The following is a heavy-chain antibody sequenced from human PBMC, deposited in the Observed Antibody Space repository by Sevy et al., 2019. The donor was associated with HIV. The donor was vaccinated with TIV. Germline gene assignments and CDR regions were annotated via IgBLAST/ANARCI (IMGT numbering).Heavy chain of an antibody. Sequence: SETLSLTCAVYGGSFSGYYWSWIRQPPGKGLEWIGEINHSGSTNYNPSLKSRVTISVDTSKNQFSLKLSCVTAADTAVYYCARGRRLWPGYQGGTFDYWGQGTLVTVSS. J-gene: IGHJ4*02. CDR3: ARGRRLWPGYQGGTFDY. CDR2: INHSGST. D-gene: IGHD1-7*01. V-gene: IGHV4-34*01. CDR1: GGSFSGYY.